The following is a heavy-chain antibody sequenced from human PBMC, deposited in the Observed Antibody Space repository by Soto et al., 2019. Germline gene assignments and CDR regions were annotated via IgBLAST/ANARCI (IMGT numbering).Heavy chain of an antibody. Sequence: GGSLRLSCAASGFTFSSYAMHWVRQAPGKGLEWVAVISYDGSNKYYADSVKGRFTISRDNSKNTLYLQMNSLRAEDTAVYYCARGPTNYCSGGSCYFLRPKKYYYYGMDVWGQGTTVTVSS. J-gene: IGHJ6*02. D-gene: IGHD2-15*01. CDR2: ISYDGSNK. CDR3: ARGPTNYCSGGSCYFLRPKKYYYYGMDV. CDR1: GFTFSSYA. V-gene: IGHV3-30-3*01.